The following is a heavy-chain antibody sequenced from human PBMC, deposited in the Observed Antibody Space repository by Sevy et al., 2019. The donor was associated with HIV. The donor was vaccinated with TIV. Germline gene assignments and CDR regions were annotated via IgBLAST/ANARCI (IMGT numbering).Heavy chain of an antibody. V-gene: IGHV3-7*01. J-gene: IGHJ4*02. CDR2: IKQGGNEK. D-gene: IGHD6-19*01. Sequence: GGSLRLSCAASGFTFTNYWMNWVRQAPGKGLEWVANIKQGGNEKYYVDSVKGRFTLSRDNSKNTLYLQMNSLRAEDTAVYYCAREDIRVAGIGYYFHSWGQGTLVTVSS. CDR1: GFTFTNYW. CDR3: AREDIRVAGIGYYFHS.